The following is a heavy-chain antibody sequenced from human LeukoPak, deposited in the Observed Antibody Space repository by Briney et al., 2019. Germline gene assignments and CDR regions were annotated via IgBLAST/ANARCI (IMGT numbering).Heavy chain of an antibody. V-gene: IGHV4-39*07. Sequence: SETLSLTCAVSGGSISSSSYYWGWIRQPPGKGLEWIGSIYYSGSTYYNPSLKSRVTISVDTSKNQFSLKLSSVTAADTAVYYCAKAGWAAIHLYYYYYMDVWGKGTTVTVSS. CDR1: GGSISSSSYY. J-gene: IGHJ6*03. CDR2: IYYSGST. D-gene: IGHD2-2*02. CDR3: AKAGWAAIHLYYYYYMDV.